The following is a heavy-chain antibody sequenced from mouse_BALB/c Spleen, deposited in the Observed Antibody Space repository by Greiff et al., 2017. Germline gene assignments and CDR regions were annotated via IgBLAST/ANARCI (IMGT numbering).Heavy chain of an antibody. CDR1: GDSITSGY. CDR3: ARYYYGSSLWYFDV. CDR2: ISYSGST. J-gene: IGHJ1*01. D-gene: IGHD1-1*01. Sequence: EVQVVESGPSLVKPSQTLSLTCSVTGDSITSGYWNWIRKFPGNKLEYMGYISYSGSTYYNPSLKSRISITRDTSKNQYYLQLNSVTTEDTATYYCARYYYGSSLWYFDVWGAGTTVTVSS. V-gene: IGHV3-8*02.